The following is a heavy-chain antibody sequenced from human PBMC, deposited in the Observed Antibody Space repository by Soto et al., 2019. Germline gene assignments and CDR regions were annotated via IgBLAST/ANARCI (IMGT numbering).Heavy chain of an antibody. Sequence: SETLSLTCTVSGGSISSYYWSWIRQPPGKGLEWIGYIYYSGSTNYNPSLKSRVTISVDTSKNQFSLKLSSVTAADTAVYYCARVPYSGYVFDYWGPGTLVTVSS. J-gene: IGHJ4*02. CDR2: IYYSGST. CDR1: GGSISSYY. V-gene: IGHV4-59*01. D-gene: IGHD5-12*01. CDR3: ARVPYSGYVFDY.